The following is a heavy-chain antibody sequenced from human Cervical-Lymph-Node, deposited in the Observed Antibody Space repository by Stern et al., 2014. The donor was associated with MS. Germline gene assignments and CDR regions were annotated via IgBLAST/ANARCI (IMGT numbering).Heavy chain of an antibody. D-gene: IGHD2-15*01. V-gene: IGHV2-5*02. CDR2: TYWDNDK. Sequence: QVTLKESGPTLVKPTQTLTLTCTFSGFSLSTSGIHVGWIRQPPGKALEWLAVTYWDNDKGDNASLKSRLTITKDTSKNQVVLTMTNMDPMDTATYYCARPDCSGGRCFDYWGQGTQVTVSS. CDR3: ARPDCSGGRCFDY. CDR1: GFSLSTSGIH. J-gene: IGHJ4*02.